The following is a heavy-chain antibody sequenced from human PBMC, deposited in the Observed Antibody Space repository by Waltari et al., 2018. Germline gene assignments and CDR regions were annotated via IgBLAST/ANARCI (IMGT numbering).Heavy chain of an antibody. Sequence: QVQLVQSGAEVKKPGASVKVSCKASGYTFTGYYMHWVRQAPGQGLEWMGWINPNMGGTNDAQKFQGWVTMTRDTSISTAYMELSRLRSDDTAVYYCARSTAYYYGMDVWGQGTTVTVSS. D-gene: IGHD6-6*01. J-gene: IGHJ6*02. CDR3: ARSTAYYYGMDV. V-gene: IGHV1-2*04. CDR1: GYTFTGYY. CDR2: INPNMGGT.